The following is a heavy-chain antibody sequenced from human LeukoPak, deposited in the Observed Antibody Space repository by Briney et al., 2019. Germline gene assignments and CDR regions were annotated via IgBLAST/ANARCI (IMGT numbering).Heavy chain of an antibody. D-gene: IGHD4-17*01. J-gene: IGHJ5*02. CDR3: VKDQTTVSLSGWFDP. V-gene: IGHV3-9*01. Sequence: GGSLRLSCAASGFVFDDYAMHWVRQAQGKGLEWVSGISWDSGIIGYADSVKGRFTIGRDNAKNSLYLQMDSLRPEDTALYYCVKDQTTVSLSGWFDPWGQGTLVTVSS. CDR1: GFVFDDYA. CDR2: ISWDSGII.